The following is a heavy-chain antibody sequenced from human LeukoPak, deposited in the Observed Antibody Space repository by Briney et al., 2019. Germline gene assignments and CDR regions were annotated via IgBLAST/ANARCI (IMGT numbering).Heavy chain of an antibody. Sequence: SETLSLTCTVSGGSISSGGYYWSWIRQRPGKGLEWIGFIYYSGSTYYNPSLKSRATISIDTSKNQFSLKLSSVTAADTAVYYCARGTGGAAAADFDPWGQGTLVTVSS. J-gene: IGHJ5*02. CDR2: IYYSGST. CDR3: ARGTGGAAAADFDP. D-gene: IGHD6-13*01. CDR1: GGSISSGGYY. V-gene: IGHV4-31*03.